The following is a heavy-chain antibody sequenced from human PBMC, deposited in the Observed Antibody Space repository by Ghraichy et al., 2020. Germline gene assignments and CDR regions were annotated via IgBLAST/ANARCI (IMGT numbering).Heavy chain of an antibody. Sequence: GGSLRLSCAASGFTFSSYGMHWVRQAPGKGLEWVAVISYDGSNKYYADSVKGRFTISRDNSKNTLYLQMNSLRAEDTAVYYCAKFTITMGRGAFDIWGQGTMVTVSS. CDR2: ISYDGSNK. CDR1: GFTFSSYG. D-gene: IGHD3-10*01. J-gene: IGHJ3*02. V-gene: IGHV3-30*18. CDR3: AKFTITMGRGAFDI.